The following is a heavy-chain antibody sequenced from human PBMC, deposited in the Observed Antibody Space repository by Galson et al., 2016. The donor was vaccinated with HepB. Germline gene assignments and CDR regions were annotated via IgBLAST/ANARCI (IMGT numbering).Heavy chain of an antibody. CDR1: GYTFTTYG. V-gene: IGHV1-18*04. CDR2: ISTNSGNT. J-gene: IGHJ4*02. Sequence: SVKVSCKASGYTFTTYGISWVRQTPGQGLEWMGWISTNSGNTNYAQILRGRVTMTTDTSTRTAYIELRSLRSDDTAIYYCARDRDWNLDFWGQGTLVTVSS. D-gene: IGHD1-1*01. CDR3: ARDRDWNLDF.